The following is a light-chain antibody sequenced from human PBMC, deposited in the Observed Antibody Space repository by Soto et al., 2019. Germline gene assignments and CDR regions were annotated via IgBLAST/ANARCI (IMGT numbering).Light chain of an antibody. CDR2: DVS. V-gene: IGLV2-14*01. CDR1: SSDVCGYNY. CDR3: SAYTSSSTLHV. J-gene: IGLJ1*01. Sequence: QSALTQPASVSGSPGQSITISCTGTSSDVCGYNYVSWYQQHPGKAPKLMIYDVSNRPSGVSNRFSGSKSGNTAPLTISGLQAEDEADYYCSAYTSSSTLHVFGTGTKLTVL.